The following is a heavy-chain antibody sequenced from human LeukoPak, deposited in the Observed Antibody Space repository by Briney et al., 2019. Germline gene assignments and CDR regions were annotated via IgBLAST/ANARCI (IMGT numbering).Heavy chain of an antibody. D-gene: IGHD3-22*01. CDR3: ARVMETRDYYDSSGYYYVFDY. V-gene: IGHV4-39*01. J-gene: IGHJ4*02. CDR1: GGSITSNSHN. Sequence: PLETLSLTCTVSGGSITSNSHNWGWIRQPPGKGLEWIGSVYFSEYTYDNPSLKSRVTMSVDTSKNQFSLKLSSVTAADTAVYYCARVMETRDYYDSSGYYYVFDYWGQGTLVTVSS. CDR2: VYFSEYT.